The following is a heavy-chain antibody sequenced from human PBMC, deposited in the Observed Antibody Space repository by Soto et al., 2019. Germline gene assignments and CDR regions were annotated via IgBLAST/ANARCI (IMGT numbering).Heavy chain of an antibody. J-gene: IGHJ6*02. D-gene: IGHD4-4*01. Sequence: QITLKESGPTLVKPTQTLTLTCTFSGFSLSTSGVGVGWIRQPPVKALEWLALIYWNDDKRYSPSLTSRLTITKDASKNQVVLTMTNMDPVDTATYYCAHLFYRNYPYYYYYYGMDVWGQGTTVTVSS. CDR3: AHLFYRNYPYYYYYYGMDV. V-gene: IGHV2-5*01. CDR2: IYWNDDK. CDR1: GFSLSTSGVG.